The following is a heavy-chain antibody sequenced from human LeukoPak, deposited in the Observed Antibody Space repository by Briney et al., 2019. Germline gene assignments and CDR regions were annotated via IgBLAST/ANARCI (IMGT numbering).Heavy chain of an antibody. D-gene: IGHD2-2*01. CDR3: ARGDIVVVPAANYYYYGMDV. Sequence: GGSLRLSCAASGFTFRSYWMHWVRQAPGKGLEWVANIKQDGSEKYYVDSVKGRFTISRDNAKNSLYLQMNSLRAEDTAVYYCARGDIVVVPAANYYYYGMDVWGQGTTVTVSS. V-gene: IGHV3-7*01. J-gene: IGHJ6*02. CDR1: GFTFRSYW. CDR2: IKQDGSEK.